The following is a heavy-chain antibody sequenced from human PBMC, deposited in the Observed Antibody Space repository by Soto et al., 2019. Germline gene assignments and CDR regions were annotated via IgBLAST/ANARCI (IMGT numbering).Heavy chain of an antibody. V-gene: IGHV4-31*03. CDR3: ARDFTDSSGPTLGMDV. Sequence: SETLSLTCTVSRGSINSGGYYWHWIRQHPGKGLEWIGYVFHSGSTYYNPSLKSRVTISVDTSKKQFSLKLSSVTAADTAVYYCARDFTDSSGPTLGMDVWGQGTTVTVSS. J-gene: IGHJ6*02. CDR1: RGSINSGGYY. D-gene: IGHD6-19*01. CDR2: VFHSGST.